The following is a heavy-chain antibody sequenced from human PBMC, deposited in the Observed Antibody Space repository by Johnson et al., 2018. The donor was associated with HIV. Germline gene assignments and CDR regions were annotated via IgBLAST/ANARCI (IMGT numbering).Heavy chain of an antibody. V-gene: IGHV3-53*01. D-gene: IGHD3-22*01. CDR1: GFTVSYYY. J-gene: IGHJ3*02. CDR2: IYSGGST. CDR3: ASAFNYYDSSGYYPYAFDI. Sequence: VQLVESGGGLVQPGGSLRLSCAVSGFTVSYYYMTWVRQAPGKGLEWVSVIYSGGSTYYADSVKGRFTISRDNLKNTVYLQMNSLRAEDKAVYYCASAFNYYDSSGYYPYAFDIWGQGTMVTVSS.